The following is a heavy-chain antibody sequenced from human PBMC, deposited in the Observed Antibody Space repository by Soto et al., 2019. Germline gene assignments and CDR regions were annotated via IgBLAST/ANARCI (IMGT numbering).Heavy chain of an antibody. CDR3: ASGWKMATILN. J-gene: IGHJ4*02. Sequence: PSETLSLTCTVSGGSISSYYWSWIRQPPGKGLEWIGYIYYSGSTNYNPSLKSRVTISVDTSKNQFSLKLSSVTAADTAVYYCASGWKMATILNWGQGTLVTVSS. CDR1: GGSISSYY. V-gene: IGHV4-59*01. D-gene: IGHD5-12*01. CDR2: IYYSGST.